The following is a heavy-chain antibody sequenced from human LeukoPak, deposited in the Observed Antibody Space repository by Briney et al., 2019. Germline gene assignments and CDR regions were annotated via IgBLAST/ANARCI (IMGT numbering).Heavy chain of an antibody. Sequence: GASVKVSSKVSGYTLTELSMHWVRQAPGKGLEWMGGFDPEDGETIYAQKFQGRVTMTEDTSTDTAYMELSSLRSEDTAVYYCATERIAVAGRGGPFDYWGQGTLVTVSS. J-gene: IGHJ4*02. CDR3: ATERIAVAGRGGPFDY. CDR1: GYTLTELS. D-gene: IGHD6-19*01. CDR2: FDPEDGET. V-gene: IGHV1-24*01.